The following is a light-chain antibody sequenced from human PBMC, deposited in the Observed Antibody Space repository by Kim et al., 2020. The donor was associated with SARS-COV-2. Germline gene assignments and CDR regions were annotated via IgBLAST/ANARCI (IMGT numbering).Light chain of an antibody. CDR2: YDS. V-gene: IGLV3-21*04. CDR1: NIGSKS. Sequence: GKTARITWGGNNIGSKSVSRYQQKPGQAPVLVIYYDSDRPSGIPERFSGSNSGNTATLTISRVEAGDEADYYCQVWDSSSDHPGVVFGGGTQLTVL. J-gene: IGLJ2*01. CDR3: QVWDSSSDHPGVV.